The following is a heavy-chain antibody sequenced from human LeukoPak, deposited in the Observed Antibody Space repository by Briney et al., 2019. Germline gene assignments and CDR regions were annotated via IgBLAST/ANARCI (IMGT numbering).Heavy chain of an antibody. J-gene: IGHJ4*02. Sequence: GGSLRLSCAASGFTFSYYTMHWVRQAPGKGLEWVAVISYDGSNKYYADSVKGRFTISRDNSKNTLYLQMNSLRAEDTAVYYCAGFLNYYGSIGYYFPYWGKGPLVTVTS. CDR3: AGFLNYYGSIGYYFPY. CDR1: GFTFSYYT. D-gene: IGHD3-22*01. V-gene: IGHV3-30-3*01. CDR2: ISYDGSNK.